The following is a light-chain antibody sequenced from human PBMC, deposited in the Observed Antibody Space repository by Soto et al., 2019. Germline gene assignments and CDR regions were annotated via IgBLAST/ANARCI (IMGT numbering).Light chain of an antibody. CDR1: QSVSSN. Sequence: EVVVTQSPATLSVSPGERATLSCRASQSVSSNLAWYQQKPGQPPRLLIYGASTRTTGIPARFSGSGSGTEFALTISSLQSEDFAVYYCQQYNNWRPWTFGQGTKVEIK. CDR2: GAS. J-gene: IGKJ1*01. CDR3: QQYNNWRPWT. V-gene: IGKV3-15*01.